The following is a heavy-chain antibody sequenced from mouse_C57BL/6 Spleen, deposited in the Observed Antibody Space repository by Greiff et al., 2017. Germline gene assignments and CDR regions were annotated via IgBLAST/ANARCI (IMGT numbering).Heavy chain of an antibody. CDR2: IWTGGGT. V-gene: IGHV2-9-1*01. D-gene: IGHD1-1*01. CDR1: GFSLTSYA. CDR3: ARNSAGSSYDYAMDY. Sequence: VKLQESGPGLVAPSQSLSITCTVSGFSLTSYAISWVRQPPGKGLEWLGVIWTGGGTNYNSALKSRLSISKDNSKSQVVLKMNSLQTDDTARYYCARNSAGSSYDYAMDYWGQGTSVTVSS. J-gene: IGHJ4*01.